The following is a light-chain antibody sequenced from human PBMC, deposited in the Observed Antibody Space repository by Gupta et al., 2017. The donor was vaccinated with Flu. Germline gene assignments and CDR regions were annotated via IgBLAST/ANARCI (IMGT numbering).Light chain of an antibody. Sequence: DIVMTQSPLSLPVTPGEPASISCRSSQSLLHSNGYNYLDWYVQKPGQSPQLLIYLGSNRASGVPDRFSGSGSGTDFKLKSTRVEAEDVGVYYCMQSLQTRTFGQGTKLEIK. CDR3: MQSLQTRT. CDR1: QSLLHSNGYNY. CDR2: LGS. V-gene: IGKV2-28*01. J-gene: IGKJ2*01.